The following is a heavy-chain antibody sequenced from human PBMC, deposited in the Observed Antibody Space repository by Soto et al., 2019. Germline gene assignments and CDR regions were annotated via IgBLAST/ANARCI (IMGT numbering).Heavy chain of an antibody. CDR1: GFNFGNFG. J-gene: IGHJ4*02. CDR2: ISNDENIK. D-gene: IGHD5-12*01. Sequence: PGWSLRLSGVASGFNFGNFGMHWVRQAAGKGLEWVTVISNDENIKQDSVRGRFAIARDNYKNTLYLQLTSLRAEDTAIYYCARGVRGVLDYWGQGTLVTVSS. V-gene: IGHV3-33*01. CDR3: ARGVRGVLDY.